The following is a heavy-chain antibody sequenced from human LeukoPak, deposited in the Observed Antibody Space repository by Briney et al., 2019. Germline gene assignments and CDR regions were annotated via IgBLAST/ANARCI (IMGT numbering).Heavy chain of an antibody. Sequence: GGSLRLSCAASGFTVSSNYMSWVRQAPGKGLEWVSGISDSGGSTYNADSVKGRFTISRDNSRNTLYLRMNSLRAEDTAVYYCAKAKGRGSPGRDYFDYWGQGTLVTVSS. V-gene: IGHV3-23*01. J-gene: IGHJ4*02. CDR2: ISDSGGST. D-gene: IGHD3-10*01. CDR3: AKAKGRGSPGRDYFDY. CDR1: GFTVSSNY.